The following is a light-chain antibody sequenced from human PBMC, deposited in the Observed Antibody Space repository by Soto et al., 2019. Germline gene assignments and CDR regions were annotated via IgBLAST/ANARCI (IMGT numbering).Light chain of an antibody. Sequence: QSALTQPASVSGSPGQSITISCTGTSSDVGTYNLVSWYQQHPGKAPKLMIYEGSKWPSGVSNRFSGSKSGNTASLTISGIQAEDEADYYCCSYADSTTYVFGTGTKVTVL. CDR2: EGS. V-gene: IGLV2-23*01. J-gene: IGLJ1*01. CDR1: SSDVGTYNL. CDR3: CSYADSTTYV.